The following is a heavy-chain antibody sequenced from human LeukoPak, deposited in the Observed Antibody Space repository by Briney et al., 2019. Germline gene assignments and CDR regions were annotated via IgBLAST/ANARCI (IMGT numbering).Heavy chain of an antibody. Sequence: GGSLRLSCATSGFSFSSYAMSWVRQAPGKGLEWVSGISGSGAKIYYAGSVKGRFIISRDSSKNTLYIQMNSLRAEDTAIYYCAKLYYDYVWGSYRYYFFDDWGQGTLVTVSS. CDR3: AKLYYDYVWGSYRYYFFDD. D-gene: IGHD3-16*02. J-gene: IGHJ4*02. V-gene: IGHV3-23*01. CDR2: ISGSGAKI. CDR1: GFSFSSYA.